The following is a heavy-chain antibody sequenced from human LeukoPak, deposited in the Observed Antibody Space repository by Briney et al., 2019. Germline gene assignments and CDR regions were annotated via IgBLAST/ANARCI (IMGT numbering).Heavy chain of an antibody. D-gene: IGHD5-18*01. J-gene: IGHJ4*02. V-gene: IGHV4-30-2*01. CDR1: GGSISSGGYS. CDR3: ARSEPRGYSYGFVDN. Sequence: SETLSLTCAVSGGSISSGGYSWSWIRQPPGKGLEWIGYIYHSGSTYYNPSLKSRVTISVDRSKNQFSLKLSSVTAADTAVYYCARSEPRGYSYGFVDNWGQGTLVTVSS. CDR2: IYHSGST.